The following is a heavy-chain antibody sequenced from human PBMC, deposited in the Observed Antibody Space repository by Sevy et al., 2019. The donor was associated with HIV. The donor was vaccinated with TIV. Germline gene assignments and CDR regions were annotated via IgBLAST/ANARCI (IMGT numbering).Heavy chain of an antibody. CDR3: ARDSVYCGGDCYVDY. CDR2: ISSSSSYI. D-gene: IGHD2-21*01. CDR1: GFTFSSYS. Sequence: GGSLRLSCAASGFTFSSYSMNWVRQAPGKGLEWVSSISSSSSYIYYADSVKGRFTISRDNAKNSPYLQMNSLRAEDTAVYYCARDSVYCGGDCYVDYWGQGTLVTVSS. J-gene: IGHJ4*02. V-gene: IGHV3-21*01.